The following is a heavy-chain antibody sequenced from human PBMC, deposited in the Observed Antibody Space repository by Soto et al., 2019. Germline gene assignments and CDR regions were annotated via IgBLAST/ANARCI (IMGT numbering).Heavy chain of an antibody. J-gene: IGHJ6*02. D-gene: IGHD2-2*01. Sequence: SETLSLTCAVYGGSFSGYYWSWIRQPPGKGLEWIGEINHSGSTNYNPSLKSRVTISVDTSKNQFSLKLSSVTAADTAVYYCARQFSCSSTCCYYYYGMDVWGQGTTVTVSS. CDR2: INHSGST. CDR3: ARQFSCSSTCCYYYYGMDV. CDR1: GGSFSGYY. V-gene: IGHV4-34*01.